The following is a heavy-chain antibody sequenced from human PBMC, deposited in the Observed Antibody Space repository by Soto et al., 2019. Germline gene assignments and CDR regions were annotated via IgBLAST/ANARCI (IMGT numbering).Heavy chain of an antibody. V-gene: IGHV4-38-2*01. CDR3: ATHSGSFPY. CDR2: IYHTGNT. J-gene: IGHJ4*02. Sequence: SETLSLTCAVSGYSISSGYYWGWIRQPPGKGLEWIGSIYHTGNTYYNPSLKSRVTISVDTSKNQFSLKLSSVTAADTAVYYCATHSGSFPYWGQGTLVTVYS. CDR1: GYSISSGYY. D-gene: IGHD1-26*01.